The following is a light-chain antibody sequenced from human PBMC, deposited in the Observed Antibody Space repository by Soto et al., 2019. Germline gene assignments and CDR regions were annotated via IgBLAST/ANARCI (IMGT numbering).Light chain of an antibody. CDR3: QQYGSSPWT. V-gene: IGKV3-20*01. J-gene: IGKJ1*01. CDR2: GAS. Sequence: EIGLRKSPGTLSLYPGERATLSCRASQSISRNYLAWYQQKPGQAPRLLIYGASSRATGIPDRFSGSGSGTDFTLTISRLEPEDFAVYYCQQYGSSPWTFGQGTKVDIK. CDR1: QSISRNY.